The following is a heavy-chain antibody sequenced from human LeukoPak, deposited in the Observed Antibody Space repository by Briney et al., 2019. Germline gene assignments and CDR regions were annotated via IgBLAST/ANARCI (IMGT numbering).Heavy chain of an antibody. CDR1: GFTFTIFG. CDR3: ARGLDSRTSDLGPDC. V-gene: IGHV3-21*05. D-gene: IGHD3/OR15-3a*01. J-gene: IGHJ4*02. CDR2: ISRTSGHI. Sequence: GGSLRLSCAASGFTFTIFGLNWVRQAPGKGLEWISYISRTSGHIYYADSVKGRFTISRDNAKNSLWLQMDSLRDEDTAVYYCARGLDSRTSDLGPDCWGQGTQVIVSS.